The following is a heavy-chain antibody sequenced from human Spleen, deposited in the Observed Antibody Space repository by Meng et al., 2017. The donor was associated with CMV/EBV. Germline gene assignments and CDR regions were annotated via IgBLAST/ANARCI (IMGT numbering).Heavy chain of an antibody. Sequence: ASVKVSCKTSGYSFTIFGISWVRQAPGQGLEWMGWISSYNGNTNFAQKLQGRVTMTTDTSTSTAYMELSSLRSEDTAVYYCARDKRNYYGSGMPGWLDPWGQGTLVTVSS. D-gene: IGHD3-10*01. V-gene: IGHV1-18*01. CDR3: ARDKRNYYGSGMPGWLDP. CDR1: GYSFTIFG. CDR2: ISSYNGNT. J-gene: IGHJ5*02.